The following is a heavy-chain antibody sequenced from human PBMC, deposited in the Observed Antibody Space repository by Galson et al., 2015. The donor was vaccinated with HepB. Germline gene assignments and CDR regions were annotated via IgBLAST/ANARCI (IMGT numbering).Heavy chain of an antibody. J-gene: IGHJ4*02. D-gene: IGHD3-10*01. V-gene: IGHV3-30*03. CDR2: ISSDATGT. CDR3: ARDSHGSYDY. CDR1: GFTFSAYA. Sequence: SLRLSCAASGFTFSAYAMQWVRQAPGKGLECLAAISSDATGTNHADSVKGRFTISRDNSRNTLYLQMNSLRAEDTALYYCARDSHGSYDYWGQGTLVTVSS.